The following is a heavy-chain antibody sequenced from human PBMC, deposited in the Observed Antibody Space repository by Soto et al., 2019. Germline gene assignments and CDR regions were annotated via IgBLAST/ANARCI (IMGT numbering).Heavy chain of an antibody. J-gene: IGHJ6*02. Sequence: EVQLVESGGGLVQPGGSLRLSCAASGFTFSSYDMHWVRQATGKGLEWVSAIGTAGDPYYPGSVKGRFTISRENAKNSLYLQMNSLGAGDTAVYYCARFHNYYGMDVWGQGTTVTVSS. CDR2: IGTAGDP. V-gene: IGHV3-13*05. CDR3: ARFHNYYGMDV. CDR1: GFTFSSYD.